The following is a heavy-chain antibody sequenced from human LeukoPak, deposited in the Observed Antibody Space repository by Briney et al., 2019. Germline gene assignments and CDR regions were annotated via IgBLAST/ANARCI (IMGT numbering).Heavy chain of an antibody. CDR2: INHSGST. J-gene: IGHJ4*02. Sequence: SETLSLTCAVYGGSFSGDYWSWIRHPPGNGLECIGEINHSGSTNYNPSLKSRVTISVDTSKNKFSLKLSSVTAADTVFFFKQKTAYEILTGHWPLDYWGQGTLVTVSS. D-gene: IGHD3-9*01. CDR3: QKTAYEILTGHWPLDY. CDR1: GGSFSGDY. V-gene: IGHV4-34*01.